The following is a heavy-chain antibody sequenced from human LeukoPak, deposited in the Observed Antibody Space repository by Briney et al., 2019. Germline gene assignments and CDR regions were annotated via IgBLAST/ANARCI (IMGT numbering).Heavy chain of an antibody. V-gene: IGHV3-33*01. Sequence: GGSLRLSCAASGFTFSSYGMHWVRQAPGKGLEWVAVIWDDGTYKYYADSVKGRFTISRDNSKNTLSLQMNSLRAEDTAVYYCVRPVDAYPQKAFDYWGQGTLVTVSS. CDR1: GFTFSSYG. J-gene: IGHJ4*02. CDR3: VRPVDAYPQKAFDY. CDR2: IWDDGTYK. D-gene: IGHD5-12*01.